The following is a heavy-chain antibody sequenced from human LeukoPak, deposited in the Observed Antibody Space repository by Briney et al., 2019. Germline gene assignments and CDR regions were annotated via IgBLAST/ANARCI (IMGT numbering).Heavy chain of an antibody. J-gene: IGHJ6*02. Sequence: GGSLRLSCAASGFTFSSYAMHWVRQAPGKGLEWVAVISYDGSNKYYADSVKGRFTVSRDNSKNTLYLQMNSLRAEDTAVYYCARVRSGMDVWGQGTTVTVSS. CDR3: ARVRSGMDV. D-gene: IGHD3-16*02. CDR2: ISYDGSNK. CDR1: GFTFSSYA. V-gene: IGHV3-30-3*01.